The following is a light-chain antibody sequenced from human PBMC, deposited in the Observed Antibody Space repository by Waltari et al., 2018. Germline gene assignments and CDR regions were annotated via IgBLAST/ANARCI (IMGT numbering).Light chain of an antibody. CDR1: FSTIGAGYD. CDR2: GNT. V-gene: IGLV1-40*01. Sequence: QSILTQPPSVSGAPGQRVTISCTGSFSTIGAGYDIPWYQRLQGASPKLLIHGNTNRPSGVPDRFSGSKSGTSASLAIAGLQTEDEADYFCQSYDTTLGTVIFGGGTKLTVL. J-gene: IGLJ2*01. CDR3: QSYDTTLGTVI.